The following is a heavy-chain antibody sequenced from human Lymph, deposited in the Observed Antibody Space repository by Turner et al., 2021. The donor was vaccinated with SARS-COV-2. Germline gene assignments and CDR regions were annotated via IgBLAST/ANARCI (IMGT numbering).Heavy chain of an antibody. CDR2: ISWNSGSI. V-gene: IGHV3-9*01. J-gene: IGHJ6*02. D-gene: IGHD3-10*01. Sequence: EVQLVEYGGGLVQLGRSLRLSCAADGLTFDDYGMHWVRQAPGKGLEWVSGISWNSGSIGYADSVKGRFTISRDNAKNSLYLQMNSLRAEDTAVYYCARVYGSELYGMDVWGQGTTVTVSS. CDR3: ARVYGSELYGMDV. CDR1: GLTFDDYG.